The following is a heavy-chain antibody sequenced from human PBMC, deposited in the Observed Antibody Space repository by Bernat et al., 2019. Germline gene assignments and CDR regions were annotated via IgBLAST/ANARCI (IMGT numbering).Heavy chain of an antibody. D-gene: IGHD5-12*01. J-gene: IGHJ4*02. V-gene: IGHV4-61*01. CDR1: GGSVSSGSYY. CDR2: IYYSGST. Sequence: QVQLQESGPGLVKPSETLSLTCTVSGGSVSSGSYYWSWIRQPPGKGLEWIGYIYYSGSTNYNPSLKSRVTISVDTSKNQFSLKLSSVTAVDTAVYYCARYDGYEDKYYFDYWGQGTLVTVSS. CDR3: ARYDGYEDKYYFDY.